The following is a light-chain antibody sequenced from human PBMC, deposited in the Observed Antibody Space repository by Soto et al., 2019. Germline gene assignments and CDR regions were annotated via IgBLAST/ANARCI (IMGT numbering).Light chain of an antibody. Sequence: AIRMTQSPSSLSASTGDRVTITCRASQGLSSNLAWYQQKPGRAPNLLIYGASTLQSDVPSRFNGSGSGTDFTLTISSLQPDDFATYYCQQYTSYPWTFGQGTKVDIK. V-gene: IGKV1-8*01. J-gene: IGKJ1*01. CDR2: GAS. CDR1: QGLSSN. CDR3: QQYTSYPWT.